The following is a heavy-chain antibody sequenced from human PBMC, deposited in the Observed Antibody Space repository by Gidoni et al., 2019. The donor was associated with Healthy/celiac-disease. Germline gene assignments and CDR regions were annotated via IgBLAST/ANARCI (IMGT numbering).Heavy chain of an antibody. CDR1: GFTFGSSS. CDR2: NEYDGSNK. CDR3: ARALGGGSGHDAFDI. Sequence: QVQLVESGGGVVQPGRSLRLSCAASGFTFGSSSMHWVPQAPGKGLWWVEVNEYDGSNKYYADSVKGRFTISRENSKNTLYLQMNSRRAEDTAVYYCARALGGGSGHDAFDIWGQGTMVTVSS. V-gene: IGHV3-30*04. J-gene: IGHJ3*02. D-gene: IGHD3-16*01.